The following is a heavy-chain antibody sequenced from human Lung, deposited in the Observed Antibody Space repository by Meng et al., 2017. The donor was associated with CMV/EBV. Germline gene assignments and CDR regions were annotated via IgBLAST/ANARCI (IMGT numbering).Heavy chain of an antibody. V-gene: IGHV1-69*05. D-gene: IGHD3-22*01. CDR2: IIPVLGTA. Sequence: VKVSCKASGGTFSSYAISWVRQAPGQGLEWMGGIIPVLGTANYPQKFQGRVTITTDESTSTAYMELSSLRSDDTAVYYCARVVPPSYYYDSSGYYDYWGQGXLVTVSS. CDR1: GGTFSSYA. CDR3: ARVVPPSYYYDSSGYYDY. J-gene: IGHJ4*02.